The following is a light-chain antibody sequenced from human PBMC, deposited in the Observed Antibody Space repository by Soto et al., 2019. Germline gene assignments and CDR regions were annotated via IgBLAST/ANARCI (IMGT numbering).Light chain of an antibody. CDR3: SSYTSSSTVYV. CDR2: EVS. V-gene: IGLV2-14*01. J-gene: IGLJ1*01. CDR1: SSDVGGYNY. Sequence: QSALTQPASVSGSPGQSITISCTGTSSDVGGYNYVSWYQQHPGKAPKLMIYEVSNRPSGVSNRFSGSKSGNTASLTISWLQAEDEADYYCSSYTSSSTVYVFGTGTKLTVL.